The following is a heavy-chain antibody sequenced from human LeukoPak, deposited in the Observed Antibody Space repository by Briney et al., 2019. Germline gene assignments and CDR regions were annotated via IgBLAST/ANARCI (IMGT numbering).Heavy chain of an antibody. CDR3: ARDVKVRGVIKEVYYYYGMDV. V-gene: IGHV3-74*01. D-gene: IGHD3-10*01. Sequence: GGSLRLSCVGAGFTFSDHWMHWVSQAPGKGLVWVSRIRNDGGETNYADSVKGRFTISRDNAKNSLYLQMNSLRAEDTAVYYCARDVKVRGVIKEVYYYYGMDVWGQGTTVTVSS. CDR2: IRNDGGET. CDR1: GFTFSDHW. J-gene: IGHJ6*02.